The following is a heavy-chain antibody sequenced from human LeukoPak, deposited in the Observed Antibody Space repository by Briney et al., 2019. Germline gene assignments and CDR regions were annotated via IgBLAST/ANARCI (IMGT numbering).Heavy chain of an antibody. Sequence: ASVKVSCKASGYTFTGYYMHWVRQAPGQGLEWMGWINPNGGGTNYAQKFQGRVTMTRDTSISTAYMELSRLRSDDTAVYYCARDITGGSYLGENDYWGQGTLVTVSS. CDR2: INPNGGGT. CDR1: GYTFTGYY. D-gene: IGHD1-26*01. J-gene: IGHJ4*02. V-gene: IGHV1-2*02. CDR3: ARDITGGSYLGENDY.